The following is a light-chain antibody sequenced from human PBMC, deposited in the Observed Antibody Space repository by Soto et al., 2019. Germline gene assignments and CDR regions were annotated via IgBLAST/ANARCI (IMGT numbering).Light chain of an antibody. CDR3: SSYTSSSNREPFVV. Sequence: QSALTQPASVSGSPGQSITISCTGTSSDVGGYNYVSWYQQHPGKAPKLMIYDVSNRPSGVSNRFSGSKSGNTASLTISGLQAEDEADYYYSSYTSSSNREPFVVFGGGTKLTVL. V-gene: IGLV2-14*01. CDR1: SSDVGGYNY. CDR2: DVS. J-gene: IGLJ2*01.